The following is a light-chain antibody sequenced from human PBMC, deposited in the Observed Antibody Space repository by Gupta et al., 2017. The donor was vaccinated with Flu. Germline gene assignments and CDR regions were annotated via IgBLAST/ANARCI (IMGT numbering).Light chain of an antibody. V-gene: IGKV3-11*02. Sequence: DIVLTQSPATLSLSPGERATLSCRASQSVGIYLAWYQQKPGQTPRLLIYDASNRATGIPARFSGSVCGRDFTLTISSLEPEDFAVYYGQKRSNWPTYFFGQGTRVEI. CDR2: DAS. CDR1: QSVGIY. CDR3: QKRSNWPTYF. J-gene: IGKJ2*01.